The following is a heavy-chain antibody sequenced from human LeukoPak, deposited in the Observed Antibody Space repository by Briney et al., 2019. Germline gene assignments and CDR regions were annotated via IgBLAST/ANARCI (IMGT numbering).Heavy chain of an antibody. D-gene: IGHD3-3*01. CDR1: GFTFSSYA. CDR3: ARVGSYDFWSGYYIDY. Sequence: HPGGSLRLSCAASGFTFSSYAMSWVRQAPGKGLEWVSAISGSGGSTYYADSVKGRFTISRDNAKNSLYLQMNSLRAEDTAVYYCARVGSYDFWSGYYIDYWGQGTLVTVSS. CDR2: ISGSGGST. V-gene: IGHV3-23*01. J-gene: IGHJ4*02.